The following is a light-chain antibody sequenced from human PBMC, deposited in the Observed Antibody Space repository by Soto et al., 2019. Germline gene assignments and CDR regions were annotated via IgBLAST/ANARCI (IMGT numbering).Light chain of an antibody. CDR3: QQRSNWPPIT. V-gene: IGKV3-11*01. CDR1: QSVSSSY. Sequence: ESVLTQSPGTMSLTPGERATLSCRASQSVSSSYLAWYQQKPGQAPRLLIYDASNRATGIPARFSGSGSGTDFTLTISSLEPEDFAVYYCQQRSNWPPITFGQGTLLE. J-gene: IGKJ5*01. CDR2: DAS.